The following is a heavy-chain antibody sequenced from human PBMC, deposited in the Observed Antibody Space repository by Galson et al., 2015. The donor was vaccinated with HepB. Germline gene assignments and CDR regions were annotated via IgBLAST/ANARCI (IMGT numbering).Heavy chain of an antibody. J-gene: IGHJ4*02. V-gene: IGHV3-21*01. D-gene: IGHD5-12*01. Sequence: SLRLSCAASGFTFSTYSMNWVRQAPGKGLEWVSSISSSSVYTFYADSVKGRFTISRDTARNSLYLQMNSLRAEDTAVYYCAREGDIVATRSDYWGQGTLVTVSS. CDR1: GFTFSTYS. CDR2: ISSSSVYT. CDR3: AREGDIVATRSDY.